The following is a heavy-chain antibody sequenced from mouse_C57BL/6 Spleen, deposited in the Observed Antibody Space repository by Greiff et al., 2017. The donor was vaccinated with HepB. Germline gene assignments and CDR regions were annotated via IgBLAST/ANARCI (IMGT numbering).Heavy chain of an antibody. CDR2: ISDGGSYT. V-gene: IGHV5-4*01. CDR1: GFTFSSYA. D-gene: IGHD2-4*01. J-gene: IGHJ3*01. CDR3: AREEGGHDYDVPFAY. Sequence: EVKLMESGGGLVKPGGSLKLSCAASGFTFSSYAMSWVRQTPEKRLEWVATISDGGSYTYYPDNVKGRFTISRDNAKNNLYLQMSHLKSEDTAMYYCAREEGGHDYDVPFAYWGQGTLVTVSA.